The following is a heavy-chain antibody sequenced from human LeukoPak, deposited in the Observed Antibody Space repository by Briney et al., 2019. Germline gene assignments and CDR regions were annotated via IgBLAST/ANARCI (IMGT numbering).Heavy chain of an antibody. CDR2: IKSKTDGGTT. J-gene: IGHJ4*02. CDR1: GFTFSNAW. D-gene: IGHD3-10*01. CDR3: TTVYYGSGSYYIDY. V-gene: IGHV3-15*01. Sequence: GGSLRLSCAASGFTFSNAWMSWVRQAPGKGLEWVGRIKSKTDGGTTDYAAPVKGRFTISRDDSKNTLYLQMNSLKTEDTAVYYCTTVYYGSGSYYIDYWGQGTLVTVSS.